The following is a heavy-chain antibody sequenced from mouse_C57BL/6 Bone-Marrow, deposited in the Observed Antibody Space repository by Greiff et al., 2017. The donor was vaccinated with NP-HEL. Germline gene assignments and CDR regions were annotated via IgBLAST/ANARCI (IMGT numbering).Heavy chain of an antibody. V-gene: IGHV1-64*01. CDR3: ARSIYYGNYDFDV. CDR1: GYTFTSYW. J-gene: IGHJ1*03. CDR2: IHPNSGST. D-gene: IGHD2-1*01. Sequence: QVQLQQPGAELVKPGASVKLSCKASGYTFTSYWMHWVKQRPGQGLEWIGMIHPNSGSTNYNEKFKSKATLTVDKSSSTAYMQLSSLTSGDSAVYYCARSIYYGNYDFDVWGTGTTVTVSS.